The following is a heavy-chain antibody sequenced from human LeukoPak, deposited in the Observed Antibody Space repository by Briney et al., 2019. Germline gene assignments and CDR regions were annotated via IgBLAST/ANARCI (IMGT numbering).Heavy chain of an antibody. D-gene: IGHD6-19*01. CDR3: ARQWYSSGWGAFDY. Sequence: PSETLSLTCTVSGGSISSYYWSWIRQPPGKGLEWIGYIYYSGSTNYNPSLKSRVTISVDTSKNQFSVKLSSVTAADTAVYYCARQWYSSGWGAFDYWGQGTLVTVSS. V-gene: IGHV4-59*08. CDR1: GGSISSYY. J-gene: IGHJ4*02. CDR2: IYYSGST.